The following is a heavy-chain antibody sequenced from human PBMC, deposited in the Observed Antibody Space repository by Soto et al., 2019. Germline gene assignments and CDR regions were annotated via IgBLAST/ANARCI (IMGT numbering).Heavy chain of an antibody. J-gene: IGHJ3*02. CDR1: GFTFSSYG. D-gene: IGHD3-3*01. CDR3: AKGASRDFWSGYQGGGSAFDI. CDR2: ISYDGSNK. V-gene: IGHV3-30*18. Sequence: GGSLRLSCAASGFTFSSYGMHWVRQAPGKGLEWVAVISYDGSNKYYADSVKGRFTISRDNSKNTLYLQMNSLRAEDTAVYYCAKGASRDFWSGYQGGGSAFDIWGQGTMVTVSS.